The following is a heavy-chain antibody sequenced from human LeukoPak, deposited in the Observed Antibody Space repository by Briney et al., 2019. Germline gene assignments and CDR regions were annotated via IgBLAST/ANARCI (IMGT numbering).Heavy chain of an antibody. CDR1: GGSFSGDF. J-gene: IGHJ4*02. V-gene: IGHV4-34*01. Sequence: SETLSLTCAVYGGSFSGDFWSWIRQSPGKGLEWIGEINHGGSTTYNPSLQSRVTMSVDTSTNQISLKMTSVTAADTAVYYCARGRAVNDYWGQGTLVTVSS. CDR2: INHGGST. D-gene: IGHD4-11*01. CDR3: ARGRAVNDY.